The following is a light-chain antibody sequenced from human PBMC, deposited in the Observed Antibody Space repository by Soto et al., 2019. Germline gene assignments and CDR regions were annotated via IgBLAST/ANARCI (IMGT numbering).Light chain of an antibody. CDR3: SSYAGTYAPIV. CDR2: DVN. CDR1: DSDVGTYDS. V-gene: IGLV2-11*01. J-gene: IGLJ1*01. Sequence: QSVLTQPRSVSGSPGHSVTISCTGTDSDVGTYDSVSWYQHLPGKAPRLMIYDVNKRPSGVPVRFSGSKSGNTASLTISGLQSEDEADYYCSSYAGTYAPIVFGTGTKVTLL.